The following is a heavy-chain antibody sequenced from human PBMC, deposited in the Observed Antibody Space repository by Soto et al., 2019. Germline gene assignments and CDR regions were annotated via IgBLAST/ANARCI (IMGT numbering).Heavy chain of an antibody. CDR2: ISGSGGST. V-gene: IGHV3-23*01. Sequence: PVGSLRLSCAASGFTFSSYAMSWVRQAPGKGLEWVSAISGSGGSTYYADSVKGRFTISRDNSKNTLYLQMNSLRAEDTAVYYCAKDMSIFGVVTSPYGMDVWGQGTTVTVSS. J-gene: IGHJ6*02. D-gene: IGHD3-3*01. CDR3: AKDMSIFGVVTSPYGMDV. CDR1: GFTFSSYA.